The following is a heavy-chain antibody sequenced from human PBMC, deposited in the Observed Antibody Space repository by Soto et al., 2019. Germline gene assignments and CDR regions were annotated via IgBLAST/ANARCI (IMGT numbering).Heavy chain of an antibody. D-gene: IGHD2-8*01. J-gene: IGHJ4*01. V-gene: IGHV3-23*01. CDR1: GFTFDSPYSHA. CDR3: VSWVSAHFDY. Sequence: GGSLRLSCAASGFTFDSPYSHAMSWVRQSPGKGPEWVSTISSNGANTRYAESVQGRFTISKDASRNTVHLHMNSLRADDTATYFCVSWVSAHFDYWGHGTPVTVSS. CDR2: ISSNGANT.